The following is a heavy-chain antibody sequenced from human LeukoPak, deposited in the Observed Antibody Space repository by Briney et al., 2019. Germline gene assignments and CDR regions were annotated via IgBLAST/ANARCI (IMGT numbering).Heavy chain of an antibody. CDR1: TDSISSSTYY. D-gene: IGHD3-22*01. CDR3: ARLYYYDSSGGSEYFQH. Sequence: PSETLPLTCTVSTDSISSSTYYWGWIRQPPGKGLEWIGSIYYSGSTYYNPSLKSRVTISVDTSKNQFSLKLSSVTAADTAVYYCARLYYYDSSGGSEYFQHWGQGTLVTVSS. V-gene: IGHV4-39*01. J-gene: IGHJ1*01. CDR2: IYYSGST.